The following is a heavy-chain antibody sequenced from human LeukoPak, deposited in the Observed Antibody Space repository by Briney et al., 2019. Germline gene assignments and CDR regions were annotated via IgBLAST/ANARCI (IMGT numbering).Heavy chain of an antibody. V-gene: IGHV4-59*11. Sequence: SETLSLTCLVSGDSITNLYWSWLRQPPGRGLEWIGYIYYDGRTSSNPYLKSRVTISVDTPNNQFSLELTSVTTADTAIYYCATIAWGGASSGIWDQGTMVAVSS. J-gene: IGHJ3*02. CDR1: GDSITNLY. D-gene: IGHD3-10*01. CDR3: ATIAWGGASSGI. CDR2: IYYDGRT.